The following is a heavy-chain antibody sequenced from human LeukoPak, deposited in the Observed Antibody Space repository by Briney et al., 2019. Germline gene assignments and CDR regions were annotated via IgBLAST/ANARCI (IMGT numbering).Heavy chain of an antibody. D-gene: IGHD2-15*01. Sequence: PGGSLRLSCAASGFTFSSYCMNWVRQAPGKGLEWVSSISSSSNYIYYADSVKGRFTISRDNAKNSPYLQMNSLRAEDTAVYYCARDLSAGVVVAAASDYWGQGTLVTVSS. CDR3: ARDLSAGVVVAAASDY. CDR1: GFTFSSYC. CDR2: ISSSSNYI. V-gene: IGHV3-21*01. J-gene: IGHJ4*02.